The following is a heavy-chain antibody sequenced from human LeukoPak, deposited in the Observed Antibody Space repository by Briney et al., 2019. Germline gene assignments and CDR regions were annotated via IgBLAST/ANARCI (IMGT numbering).Heavy chain of an antibody. D-gene: IGHD2-15*01. J-gene: IGHJ4*02. Sequence: PGRSLRLSCAASGFTFDDYAMHWVRQAPGKGLEWVSGISWNSGSIGYADSVKGRFTISRDNAKNSLYLQMNSLRAEDTALYHCAKASPYCSGGSCYDYWGQGTLVTVSS. CDR1: GFTFDDYA. CDR3: AKASPYCSGGSCYDY. V-gene: IGHV3-9*01. CDR2: ISWNSGSI.